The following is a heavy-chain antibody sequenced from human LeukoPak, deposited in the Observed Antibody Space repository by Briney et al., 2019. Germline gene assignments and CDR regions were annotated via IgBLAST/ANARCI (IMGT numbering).Heavy chain of an antibody. CDR1: GYSLTEIT. CDR2: FDPEDDET. J-gene: IGHJ4*02. Sequence: GASVKVSCKVSGYSLTEITMHWVRQAPGKGLQWMGGFDPEDDETVYAQTFQGRVTMTEDTSTDTAYMELSSLRSEDTAVYYCATSTGSGYYYAIRYFDYWGQGTLVTVSS. D-gene: IGHD3-22*01. CDR3: ATSTGSGYYYAIRYFDY. V-gene: IGHV1-24*01.